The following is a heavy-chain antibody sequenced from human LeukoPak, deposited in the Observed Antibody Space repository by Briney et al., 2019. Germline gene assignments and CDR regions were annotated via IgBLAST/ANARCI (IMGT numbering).Heavy chain of an antibody. CDR3: ARENRYCSGGSCYPDWFDP. CDR2: INPNSGGT. CDR1: GYTFTGYY. Sequence: ASVKVSCKASGYTFTGYYMHWVRQAPGQGLEWMGWINPNSGGTNYAQKFQGRVTTTRDTSISTAYMELSRLRSDDTAVYYCARENRYCSGGSCYPDWFDPWGQGTLVTVSS. V-gene: IGHV1-2*02. J-gene: IGHJ5*02. D-gene: IGHD2-15*01.